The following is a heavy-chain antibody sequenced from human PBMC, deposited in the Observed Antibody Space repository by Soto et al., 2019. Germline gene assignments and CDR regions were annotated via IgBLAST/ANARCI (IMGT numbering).Heavy chain of an antibody. D-gene: IGHD5-12*01. V-gene: IGHV1-69*01. CDR3: ARSTGSGFRPGTHRFNWFDP. CDR1: GVTFSSFA. CDR2: SIPIFRTP. J-gene: IGHJ5*02. Sequence: QVQLVQSGAEVKQPGSSVKVSCQASGVTFSSFAISWVRQAPGQGLEWMGWSIPIFRTPNYAQNFQGRVTITADESTSSVYMELSRLRSEDTAVYYCARSTGSGFRPGTHRFNWFDPWGQGTLVTVSS.